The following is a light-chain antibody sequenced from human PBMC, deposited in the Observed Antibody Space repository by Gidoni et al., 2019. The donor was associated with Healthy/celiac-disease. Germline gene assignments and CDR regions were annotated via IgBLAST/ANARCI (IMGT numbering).Light chain of an antibody. V-gene: IGKV3-15*01. CDR2: GAS. J-gene: IGKJ2*01. CDR3: QQYNNWPPYT. CDR1: QSVSSN. Sequence: EIVMTQSPATLSVSPGERATLPCRASQSVSSNVAWYQQKPGQAPRLLIYGASTRATGIPARLSGSGSGTEFTLTISSLQSEDFAVYYCQQYNNWPPYTFGQGTKLEIK.